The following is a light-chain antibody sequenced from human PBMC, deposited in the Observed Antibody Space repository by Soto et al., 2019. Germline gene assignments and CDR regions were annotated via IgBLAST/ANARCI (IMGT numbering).Light chain of an antibody. CDR1: QSIGSY. CDR2: AAS. J-gene: IGKJ1*01. Sequence: IQMTQSPSSLSASVGDRVTMTCRASQSIGSYVNWYQEKPGEAPKVLIFAASSLQSGVPSRFSGSGSGTDFTLTISSLQPEDFATYYCQKSYSTAWTFGQGTKVDIK. V-gene: IGKV1-39*01. CDR3: QKSYSTAWT.